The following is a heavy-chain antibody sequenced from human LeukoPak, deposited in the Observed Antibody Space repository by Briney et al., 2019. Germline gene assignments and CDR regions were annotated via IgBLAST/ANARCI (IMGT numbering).Heavy chain of an antibody. CDR1: GGSFSGYY. CDR3: ARQRSFYYGSGSSYYYGMDV. J-gene: IGHJ6*02. V-gene: IGHV4-34*01. D-gene: IGHD3-10*01. Sequence: SETLSLTCAVYGGSFSGYYWSWVRQPPGKGLEWIGEINHGGSTNYNPSLKSRVTISLDTSKNQFSLKLSSVTAADTAVYYCARQRSFYYGSGSSYYYGMDVWGQGTTVTVSS. CDR2: INHGGST.